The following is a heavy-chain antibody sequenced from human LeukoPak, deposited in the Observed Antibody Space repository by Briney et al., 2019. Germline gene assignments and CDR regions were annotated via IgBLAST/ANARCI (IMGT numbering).Heavy chain of an antibody. D-gene: IGHD3-3*01. CDR3: ASDDFWSGYSA. CDR2: IHYSGGT. V-gene: IGHV4-59*08. CDR1: GGSISSYY. J-gene: IGHJ5*02. Sequence: SETLSLTCTVSGGSISSYYWSWIRQPPGKGLEWIGYIHYSGGTNYNPSLKSRVSISMDTSKNQFSLKLRSVTAADTAVYYCASDDFWSGYSAWGQGILVTVSS.